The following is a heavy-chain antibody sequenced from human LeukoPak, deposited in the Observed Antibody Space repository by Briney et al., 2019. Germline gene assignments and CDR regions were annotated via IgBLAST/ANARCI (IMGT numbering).Heavy chain of an antibody. J-gene: IGHJ5*02. D-gene: IGHD3-10*01. CDR2: INLTGGST. CDR1: GYTFPSYF. V-gene: IGHV1-46*01. Sequence: GASVKVSCKASGYTFPSYFMHWVRQAPGQGLEWMGIINLTGGSTTYAQKFQGRVTITADESTSTAYMELSSLRSEDTAVYYCARAYGSGSYYNGVTYNWFDPWGQGTLVTVSS. CDR3: ARAYGSGSYYNGVTYNWFDP.